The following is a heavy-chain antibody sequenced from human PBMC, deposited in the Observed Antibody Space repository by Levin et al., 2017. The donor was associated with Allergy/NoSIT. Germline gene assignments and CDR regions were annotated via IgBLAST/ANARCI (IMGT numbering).Heavy chain of an antibody. CDR3: TRQATIFGVVIHSIYGMDV. CDR2: IRSKANSYAT. D-gene: IGHD3-3*01. CDR1: GFTFSGSA. J-gene: IGHJ6*02. V-gene: IGHV3-73*01. Sequence: GESLKISCAASGFTFSGSAMHWVRQASGKGLEWVGRIRSKANSYATAYAASVKGRFTISRDDSKNTAYLQMNSLKTEDTAVYYCTRQATIFGVVIHSIYGMDVWGQGTTVTVSS.